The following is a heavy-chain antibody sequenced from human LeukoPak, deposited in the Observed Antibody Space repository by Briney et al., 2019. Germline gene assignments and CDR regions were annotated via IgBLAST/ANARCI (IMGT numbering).Heavy chain of an antibody. Sequence: SDTLSLTCTVSVGSVSSGSYYWSWIRQPPGKGLGRIGYIYYSGSTNYNPSLKSRVTMSVDTSQNQFSLKLSSVTAADTAVYYCARRGGSGRSFDYWGQGTLVTISS. D-gene: IGHD3-10*01. CDR1: VGSVSSGSYY. CDR2: IYYSGST. J-gene: IGHJ4*02. V-gene: IGHV4-61*01. CDR3: ARRGGSGRSFDY.